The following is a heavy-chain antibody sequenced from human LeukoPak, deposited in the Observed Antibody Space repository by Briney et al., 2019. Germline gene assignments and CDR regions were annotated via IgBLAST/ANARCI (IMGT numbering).Heavy chain of an antibody. Sequence: GESLKISCKGSEYSFTYYWIGWVRQLPGKGLEWMGIIYPGDSDTRYSPSFQGQVTISADKSISTAYLQWSSLKASDTAMYYCAGVRGSYYTAFDIWGQGTMVTVSS. J-gene: IGHJ3*02. D-gene: IGHD1-26*01. V-gene: IGHV5-51*01. CDR3: AGVRGSYYTAFDI. CDR1: EYSFTYYW. CDR2: IYPGDSDT.